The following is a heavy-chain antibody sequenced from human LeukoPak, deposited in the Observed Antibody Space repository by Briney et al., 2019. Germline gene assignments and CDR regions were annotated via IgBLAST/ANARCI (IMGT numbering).Heavy chain of an antibody. V-gene: IGHV3-53*01. D-gene: IGHD3-10*01. CDR3: ARVGHYYGSGDYFDY. CDR2: IYSGGSI. J-gene: IGHJ4*02. Sequence: PGGSLRLSCAASGFTVSSNYMSWVRQAPGKGLEWVSVIYSGGSIYYADSVKGRFTISRDNSKNTPYLQMNSLRAEDTAVYYCARVGHYYGSGDYFDYWGQGTLVTVSS. CDR1: GFTVSSNY.